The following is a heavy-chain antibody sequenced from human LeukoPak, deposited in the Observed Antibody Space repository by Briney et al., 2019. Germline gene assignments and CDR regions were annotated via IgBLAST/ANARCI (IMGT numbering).Heavy chain of an antibody. CDR2: INPNSGCT. CDR1: GYTFTGYY. V-gene: IGHV1-2*02. Sequence: ASVKVSYKASGYTFTGYYMHWVRQAPGQGLEWMGWINPNSGCTNYAQKFQGRVTMTRDTSISTAYMELSRLRSDDTAVYYCARVLYYYGSGSYPPGYWGQGTLVTVPS. D-gene: IGHD3-10*01. J-gene: IGHJ4*02. CDR3: ARVLYYYGSGSYPPGY.